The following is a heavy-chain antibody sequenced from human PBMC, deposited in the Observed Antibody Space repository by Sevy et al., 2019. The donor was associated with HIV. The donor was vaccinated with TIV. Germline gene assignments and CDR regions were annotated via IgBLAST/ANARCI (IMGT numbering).Heavy chain of an antibody. CDR1: GFTFSSYS. CDR2: ISSSSSYI. V-gene: IGHV3-21*01. Sequence: GGSLRLSCAASGFTFSSYSMNWVRQAPGKGLEWVSSISSSSSYIYYADSVKGRFTISRDNAKNSLYLQMNSLRAEDMAVYYCARGGVITMIVVNIWGQGTMVTVSS. J-gene: IGHJ3*02. CDR3: ARGGVITMIVVNI. D-gene: IGHD3-22*01.